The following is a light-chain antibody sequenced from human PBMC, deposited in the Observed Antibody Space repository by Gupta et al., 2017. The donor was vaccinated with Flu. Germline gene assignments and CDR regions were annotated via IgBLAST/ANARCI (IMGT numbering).Light chain of an antibody. Sequence: QSALTQSASVSGSPGQSITISCTGTSSDAGGYNNVSWYQQHPGKAPKLMIYEVNNRPSGVSHRFSGSKSDNTASLTISGLQAEDEADYYCSSYTSSNTLYVFGTGTKVTVL. CDR3: SSYTSSNTLYV. CDR2: EVN. J-gene: IGLJ1*01. V-gene: IGLV2-14*01. CDR1: SSDAGGYNN.